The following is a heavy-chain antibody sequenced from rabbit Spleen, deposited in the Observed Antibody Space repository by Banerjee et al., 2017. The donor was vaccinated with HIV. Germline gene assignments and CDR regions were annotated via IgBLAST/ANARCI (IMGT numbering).Heavy chain of an antibody. CDR2: IYYGDGST. CDR1: GFDFSSSD. CDR3: ARRGGVNTYYHDNL. V-gene: IGHV1S47*01. J-gene: IGHJ4*01. D-gene: IGHD1-1*01. Sequence: QEQLVESGGGLVQPEGSLTLTYKASGFDFSSSDYMCWVRQAPGKGLEWIACIYYGDGSTYYASWAKGRFTITRSTSLNTVTLQLNSLTAADTATYFCARRGGVNTYYHDNLWGPGTLVTVS.